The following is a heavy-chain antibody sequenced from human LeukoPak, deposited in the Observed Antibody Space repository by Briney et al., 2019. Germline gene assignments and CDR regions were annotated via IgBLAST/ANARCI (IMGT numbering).Heavy chain of an antibody. J-gene: IGHJ4*02. CDR1: GYSFTSYW. V-gene: IGHV5-51*01. CDR3: AKHIRGGNIVVVPPAILYDY. CDR2: IYPGDSDT. Sequence: PGESLKISCKGSGYSFTSYWIGWVRQMPGKGLEWMGLIYPGDSDTRYSPSFQGQVTMSADKSISTAYLQWSSLKASDTAMYYCAKHIRGGNIVVVPPAILYDYWGRGPLVTVSS. D-gene: IGHD2-2*02.